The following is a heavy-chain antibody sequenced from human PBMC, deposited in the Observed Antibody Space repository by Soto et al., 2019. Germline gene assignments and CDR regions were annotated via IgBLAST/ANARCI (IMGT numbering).Heavy chain of an antibody. D-gene: IGHD6-19*01. J-gene: IGHJ4*02. CDR2: ISGSGGST. CDR3: AKMQWLASYYFDY. V-gene: IGHV3-23*01. Sequence: LRLSCAASGFTFSSYGMHWVRQAPGKGLEWVAVISGSGGSTYYADSVKGRFTISRDNSKNTPYLQMNSLRAEDTAVYYCAKMQWLASYYFDYWGQGTLVTVSS. CDR1: GFTFSSYG.